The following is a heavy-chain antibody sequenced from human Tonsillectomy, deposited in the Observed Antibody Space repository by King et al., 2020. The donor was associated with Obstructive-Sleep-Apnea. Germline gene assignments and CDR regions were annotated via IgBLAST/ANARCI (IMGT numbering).Heavy chain of an antibody. D-gene: IGHD1-26*01. CDR3: ASARGSYYLPYYYGMDV. V-gene: IGHV4-39*07. J-gene: IGHJ6*02. Sequence: QLQESGPGLVKPSETLSLTCTVSGGSISSSSYYWGWIRQPPGKGLEWIGSIYYSGSTYYNPSLKSRVTISVDTSKNQFSLKLSSVTAADTAVYYCASARGSYYLPYYYGMDVWGQGTTVTVSS. CDR1: GGSISSSSYY. CDR2: IYYSGST.